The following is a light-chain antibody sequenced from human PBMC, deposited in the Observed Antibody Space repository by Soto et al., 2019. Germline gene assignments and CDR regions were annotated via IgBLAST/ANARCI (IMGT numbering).Light chain of an antibody. CDR3: QQYNRWPLT. Sequence: EIVLTQSPATLSLYPGDRATLSCRASQSVSTYLAWYQQKPGQAPRLLIYDIFTRATGVPTRISGSGSGTEFTLTISSLQSEDFAVYYCQQYNRWPLTFGGGTKVEIK. V-gene: IGKV3D-15*01. J-gene: IGKJ4*01. CDR2: DIF. CDR1: QSVSTY.